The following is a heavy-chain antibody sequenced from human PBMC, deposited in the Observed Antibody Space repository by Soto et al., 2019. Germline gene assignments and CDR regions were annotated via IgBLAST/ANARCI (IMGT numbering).Heavy chain of an antibody. CDR3: ARDLTRAAGHNRFDP. J-gene: IGHJ5*02. CDR1: GGSISSYY. V-gene: IGHV4-4*07. CDR2: IYTSGST. Sequence: PSETLSLTCTVSGGSISSYYWSWIRQPAGKGLEWIGRIYTSGSTNYNPSLKSRVTMSVDTSKNQFSLKLSSVTAADTAVYYCARDLTRAAGHNRFDPWGQGTLVTVSS. D-gene: IGHD6-13*01.